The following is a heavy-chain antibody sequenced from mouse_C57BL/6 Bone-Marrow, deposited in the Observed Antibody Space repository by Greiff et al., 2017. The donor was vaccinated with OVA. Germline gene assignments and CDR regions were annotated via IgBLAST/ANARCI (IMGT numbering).Heavy chain of an antibody. V-gene: IGHV7-3*01. CDR2: IRNKANGYTT. CDR3: ARQLGYWYIDV. CDR1: GITFTDYY. D-gene: IGHD4-1*02. J-gene: IGHJ1*03. Sequence: EVKLVESGGGLVQPGGSLSLSCAASGITFTDYYMSWVRQPPGKALEWLGFIRNKANGYTTEYSASVKGRFTISRDNSQSILYLQMNALRAEDSATYYCARQLGYWYIDVWGTGTTVTVSS.